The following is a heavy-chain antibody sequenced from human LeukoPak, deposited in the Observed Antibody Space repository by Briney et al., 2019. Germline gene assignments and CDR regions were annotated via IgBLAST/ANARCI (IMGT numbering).Heavy chain of an antibody. CDR3: ARGRGRIAAAGTGYYMDV. CDR1: GFTFSSYW. J-gene: IGHJ6*03. CDR2: IKQDGSEQ. D-gene: IGHD6-13*01. Sequence: PGGSLRLSCAASGFTFSSYWMSWVRQAPGKGLEWVANIKQDGSEQYYVDSVKGRFTISRDNAKNSLYLQMNSLRAEDTAVYYCARGRGRIAAAGTGYYMDVWGKGTTVTVSS. V-gene: IGHV3-7*01.